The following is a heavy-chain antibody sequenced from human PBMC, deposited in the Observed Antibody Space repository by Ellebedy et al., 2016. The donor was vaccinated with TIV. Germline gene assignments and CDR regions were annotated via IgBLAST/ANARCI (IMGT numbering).Heavy chain of an antibody. CDR2: INQDGSSI. J-gene: IGHJ3*02. Sequence: PGGSLRLSCAASGFSFSSYYMFWVRQAPGKGLECLASINQDGSSIQYVDSVRGRLTISRDNAENSLYLQMNSLRAEDTAVYYCARDRAVGTMDAFDIWGQGTMVTVSS. D-gene: IGHD6-19*01. CDR1: GFSFSSYY. V-gene: IGHV3-7*04. CDR3: ARDRAVGTMDAFDI.